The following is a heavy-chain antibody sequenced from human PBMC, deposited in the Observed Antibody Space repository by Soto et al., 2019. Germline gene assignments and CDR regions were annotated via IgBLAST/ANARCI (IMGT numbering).Heavy chain of an antibody. CDR2: ISAYNGHT. CDR3: ARHPPPTDL. CDR1: GYTFTSYH. Sequence: QVQLVQSGAEVKKPGASVKVSCKASGYTFTSYHISWVRQAPGQGLEWMGWISAYNGHTNYVPKIQGRVAMTTDTSTSTAYMELRSLTSQDPGVYYCARHPPPTDLWGQGTTVTVSS. V-gene: IGHV1-18*01. J-gene: IGHJ6*02.